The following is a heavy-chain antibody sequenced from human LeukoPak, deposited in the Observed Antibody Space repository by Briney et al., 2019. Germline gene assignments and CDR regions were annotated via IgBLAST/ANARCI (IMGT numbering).Heavy chain of an antibody. CDR3: ARTLGLFYFDY. Sequence: SETLSLTCTVSGGSISSYYWSWIRQPPGKGLEWIGYNYYSGSTNYNPSLKSRVTISVDTSKNQFSLKLSSVTAADTAVYYCARTLGLFYFDYWGQGTLVTVSS. CDR1: GGSISSYY. D-gene: IGHD7-27*01. CDR2: NYYSGST. V-gene: IGHV4-59*01. J-gene: IGHJ4*02.